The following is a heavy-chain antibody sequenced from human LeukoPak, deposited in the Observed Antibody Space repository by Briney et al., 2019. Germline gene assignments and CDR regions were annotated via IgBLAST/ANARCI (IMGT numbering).Heavy chain of an antibody. CDR1: GFTFSSYS. J-gene: IGHJ5*02. CDR3: ARKMVAATLWFDP. Sequence: GGSLRLSCAASGFTFSSYSMNWVRQAPGKGLAWVSSISSSTSYINYADSVRGRFTISRDNAKNSLYLQMNSLRAEDTAVYYCARKMVAATLWFDPWGQGTLVTVSS. CDR2: ISSSTSYI. V-gene: IGHV3-21*01. D-gene: IGHD2-15*01.